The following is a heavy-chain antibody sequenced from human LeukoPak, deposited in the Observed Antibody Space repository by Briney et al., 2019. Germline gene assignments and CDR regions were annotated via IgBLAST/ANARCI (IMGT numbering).Heavy chain of an antibody. CDR3: ARADWNEYYFDY. Sequence: SETLSLTCTVSGGSISSGGYYWSWIRQPPGKGLEWIGYIYHSGSTYYNPSLKSRVTISVDRSKNQFSLKLSSVTAADTAVYYCARADWNEYYFDYWGQGTLVTVSS. V-gene: IGHV4-30-2*01. CDR1: GGSISSGGYY. D-gene: IGHD1-1*01. J-gene: IGHJ4*02. CDR2: IYHSGST.